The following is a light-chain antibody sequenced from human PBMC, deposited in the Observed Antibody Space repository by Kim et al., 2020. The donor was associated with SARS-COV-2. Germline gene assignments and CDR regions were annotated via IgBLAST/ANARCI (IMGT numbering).Light chain of an antibody. CDR2: EGG. CDR1: SSDVGSYNL. CDR3: CSYAGSSTWV. V-gene: IGLV2-23*01. J-gene: IGLJ3*02. Sequence: GQSITISCTGTSSDVGSYNLVSWYQQHPGKAPKLMIYEGGKRPSGVSNRFSGSKSGNTASLTISGLQAEDEADYYCCSYAGSSTWVFGGGTKLTVL.